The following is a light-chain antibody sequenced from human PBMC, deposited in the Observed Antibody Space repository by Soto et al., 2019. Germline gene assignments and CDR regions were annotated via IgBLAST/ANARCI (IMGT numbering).Light chain of an antibody. J-gene: IGKJ1*01. V-gene: IGKV1-5*03. Sequence: DIQMTQSPSTLSGSVGDRVTIACRASQTISSWLAWYQQKPGKAPKLLIYKASTLKSWVPSRFSGIGSATEFTLTISSLQPDDFATYYCQHYNRYSEAFGQGTKV. CDR1: QTISSW. CDR2: KAS. CDR3: QHYNRYSEA.